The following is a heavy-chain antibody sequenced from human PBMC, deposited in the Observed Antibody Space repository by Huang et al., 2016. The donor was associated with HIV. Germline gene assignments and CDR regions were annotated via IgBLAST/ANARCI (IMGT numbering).Heavy chain of an antibody. J-gene: IGHJ1*01. CDR3: ARTGVAVSDDPEYFQH. D-gene: IGHD3-3*01. V-gene: IGHV4-39*02. Sequence: LQESGPGLVGPSETLSLTCAVSGDSINSNTFYWGWIRRPPGKALEWIGIIYYSGTKYYNPALKRRARIAVDASKNRIFLHLRSVTAADTGVYYCARTGVAVSDDPEYFQHWGQGALVTIS. CDR1: GDSINSNTFY. CDR2: IYYSGTK.